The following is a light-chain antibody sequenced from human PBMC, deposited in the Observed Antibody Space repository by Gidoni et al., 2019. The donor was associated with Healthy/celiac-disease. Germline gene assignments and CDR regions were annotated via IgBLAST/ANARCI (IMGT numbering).Light chain of an antibody. Sequence: EIVMTQSPATLSVSPGERATLSCRASQSVSSNLAWYQQKPGQAPRLLIYGASTRATGIPASFSGSGSGTEFTLTISSLQSEDFAVYYCQQYNNWPPAALTFXGXTKVEIK. V-gene: IGKV3-15*01. CDR3: QQYNNWPPAALT. J-gene: IGKJ4*01. CDR2: GAS. CDR1: QSVSSN.